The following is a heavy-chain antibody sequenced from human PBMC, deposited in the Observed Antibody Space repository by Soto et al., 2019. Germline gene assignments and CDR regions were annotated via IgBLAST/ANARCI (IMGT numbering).Heavy chain of an antibody. CDR3: VRLVGNSWLDS. CDR1: GDSISSGDYH. D-gene: IGHD2-2*01. J-gene: IGHJ5*01. CDR2: ISYSESP. Sequence: SSETLSLTCTVSGDSISSGDYHWSWIRQSPGQGLEWIGHISYSESPYYNPSLKSRITINPDTSNNQLSLHLNSVTPDDTAVHYCVRLVGNSWLDSWGQGTLVTVSS. V-gene: IGHV4-30-4*01.